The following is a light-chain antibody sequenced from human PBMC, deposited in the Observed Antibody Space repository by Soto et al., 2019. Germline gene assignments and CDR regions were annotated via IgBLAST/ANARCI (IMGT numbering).Light chain of an antibody. CDR3: QQYNDWPPIT. J-gene: IGKJ5*01. V-gene: IGKV3-15*01. CDR2: YAS. Sequence: EIMMTQSPATLSVSPGERATLSCRASQSVGNNLAWYQQKPGQTPRLLIYYASTRATGIPARFSGSGSGTEFTLTISSLHSEDFALYYCQQYNDWPPITFGQGTRLVIK. CDR1: QSVGNN.